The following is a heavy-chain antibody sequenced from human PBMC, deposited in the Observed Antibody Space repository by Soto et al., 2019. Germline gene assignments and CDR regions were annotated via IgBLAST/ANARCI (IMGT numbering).Heavy chain of an antibody. CDR2: IVSSSHYI. D-gene: IGHD3-3*01. Sequence: ESGGGLVKPGGSLRLSCAASGFTFSSYSMNWVRQAPGKGLEWVSSIVSSSHYIYYADSVKGRFTISRDNAKNSLYLEMNSLRAGDTALYYCARGDYDFWSGYSVGFDYWGQGTLVTVSS. J-gene: IGHJ4*02. CDR3: ARGDYDFWSGYSVGFDY. CDR1: GFTFSSYS. V-gene: IGHV3-21*01.